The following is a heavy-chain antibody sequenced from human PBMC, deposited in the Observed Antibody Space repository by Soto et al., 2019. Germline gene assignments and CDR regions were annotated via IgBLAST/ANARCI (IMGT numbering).Heavy chain of an antibody. CDR3: ARVRVDNYYYGMDV. CDR2: INPNSGGT. V-gene: IGHV1-2*02. CDR1: GYTFTGYY. J-gene: IGHJ6*02. D-gene: IGHD3-22*01. Sequence: ASVKVSCKASGYTFTGYYMHWVRQAPGQGLEWMGWINPNSGGTNYAQKFQGRVTMTRDTSISTAYMELSRLRSDDTAVYYCARVRVDNYYYGMDVWGQGTTGTVSS.